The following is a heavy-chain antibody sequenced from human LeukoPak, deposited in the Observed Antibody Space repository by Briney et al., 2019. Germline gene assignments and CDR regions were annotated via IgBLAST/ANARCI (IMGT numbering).Heavy chain of an antibody. CDR3: ARRSNKGPYSYITNDY. J-gene: IGHJ4*02. Sequence: PSETLSLTCTVSGASISNPDYYCGWIRQPPGKGLEWIGSVDYSGGAYYNPSLNGRVTIAVDTSSDQVSLNLNSVTAADTAVYYCARRSNKGPYSYITNDYWGQGTLVTVSS. D-gene: IGHD5-18*01. CDR2: VDYSGGA. V-gene: IGHV4-39*01. CDR1: GASISNPDYY.